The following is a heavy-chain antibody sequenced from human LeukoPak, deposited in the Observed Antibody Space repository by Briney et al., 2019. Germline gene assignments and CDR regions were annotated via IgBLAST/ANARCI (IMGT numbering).Heavy chain of an antibody. CDR3: ATTSGYFYY. CDR1: GYTFTGYY. Sequence: PGASVKVSCKASGYTFTGYYMHWVRQAPGQGLEWMGRINPSSGDTNYAQNFQGRVTMTRDTSISTAYMELSRLRSDDTAVYYCATTSGYFYYWGQGTLVTVSS. D-gene: IGHD1-26*01. J-gene: IGHJ4*02. CDR2: INPSSGDT. V-gene: IGHV1-2*06.